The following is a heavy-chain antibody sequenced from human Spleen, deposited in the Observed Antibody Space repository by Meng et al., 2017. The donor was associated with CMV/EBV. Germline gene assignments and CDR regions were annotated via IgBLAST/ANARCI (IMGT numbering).Heavy chain of an antibody. CDR1: GGSVSSGSYY. J-gene: IGHJ4*02. CDR3: AREAITGTVDY. Sequence: GSLRLSCTVSGGSVSSGSYYWSWIRQPPGKGLEWIGYIYYSGSTNYNPSLKSRVTISVDTSKNQFSLKLSSVTAADTAVYYCAREAITGTVDYWGQGTLVTVSS. D-gene: IGHD1-7*01. CDR2: IYYSGST. V-gene: IGHV4-61*01.